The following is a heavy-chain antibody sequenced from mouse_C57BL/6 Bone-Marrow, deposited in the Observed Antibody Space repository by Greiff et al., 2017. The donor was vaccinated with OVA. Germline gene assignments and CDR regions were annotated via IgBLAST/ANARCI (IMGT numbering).Heavy chain of an antibody. Sequence: DVKLQESGPGMVKPSQSLSLTCTVTGYSITSGYDWHWIRHFPGNKLEWMGYISYSGSPNYNPSLKSRISITHDTSKNHFFLKLNSVTTEDTATYYCARGGLRLFAYWGQGTLVTVSA. CDR1: GYSITSGYD. CDR2: ISYSGSP. D-gene: IGHD2-4*01. V-gene: IGHV3-1*01. CDR3: ARGGLRLFAY. J-gene: IGHJ3*01.